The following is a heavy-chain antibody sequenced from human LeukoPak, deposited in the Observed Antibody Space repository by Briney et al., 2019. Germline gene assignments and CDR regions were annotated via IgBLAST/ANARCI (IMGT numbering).Heavy chain of an antibody. CDR1: GLTFSRYA. D-gene: IGHD4-17*01. CDR3: AKDGVRPDFGDYYSADF. Sequence: GGSLRLSCAASGLTFSRYAMTWVRQAPGKGLEWVSSTSGSGDRKYYADSVKGRFTISRDNSKNTLYLQMNSLRAEDTAVYYCAKDGVRPDFGDYYSADFWGQGTLVTVSS. V-gene: IGHV3-23*01. J-gene: IGHJ4*02. CDR2: TSGSGDRK.